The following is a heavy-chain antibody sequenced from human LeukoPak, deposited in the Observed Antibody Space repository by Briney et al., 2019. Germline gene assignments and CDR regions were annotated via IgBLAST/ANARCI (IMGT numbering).Heavy chain of an antibody. D-gene: IGHD3-16*01. CDR3: ARDFIGESGYSGY. V-gene: IGHV3-21*01. Sequence: GGSLRLSCAASGFTFSSYTMNWVRQAPGKGLELVSSISPSGNSAYHAYSVKGRFTLSRDNAQNSLYLQMNSLRDEDTGVYYCARDFIGESGYSGYWGQGALVTVSS. CDR2: ISPSGNSA. J-gene: IGHJ4*02. CDR1: GFTFSSYT.